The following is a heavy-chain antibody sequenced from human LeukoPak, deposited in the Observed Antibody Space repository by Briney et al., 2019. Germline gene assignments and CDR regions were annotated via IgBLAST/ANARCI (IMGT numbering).Heavy chain of an antibody. CDR1: GYTFTSYG. J-gene: IGHJ4*02. D-gene: IGHD5-18*01. V-gene: IGHV1-8*01. Sequence: ASVKVSCKASGYTFTSYGINWVRQATGQGLEWMGWTNPNSGNTGYAQKVQGRVTMTRNTSISTAYMELSSLRSEDTAVYYCARDLLGYSYGLDYWGQGNLVTVSS. CDR2: TNPNSGNT. CDR3: ARDLLGYSYGLDY.